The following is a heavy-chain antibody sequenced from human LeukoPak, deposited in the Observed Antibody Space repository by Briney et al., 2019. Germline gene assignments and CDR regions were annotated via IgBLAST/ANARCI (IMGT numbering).Heavy chain of an antibody. Sequence: ASVKVSCKASGYTFTGYYMHWGRQAPGQGLEWMGWINPNSGGTNYAQKVQGRVTMPRDTSISTAYMELSRLRSDDTAVYYCARGPSMDDYYFDYWGQGTLVTVSS. CDR1: GYTFTGYY. D-gene: IGHD2-2*03. J-gene: IGHJ4*02. CDR3: ARGPSMDDYYFDY. V-gene: IGHV1-2*02. CDR2: INPNSGGT.